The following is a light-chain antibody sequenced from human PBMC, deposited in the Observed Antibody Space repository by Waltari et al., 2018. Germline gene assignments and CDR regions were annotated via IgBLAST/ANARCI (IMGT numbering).Light chain of an antibody. CDR3: QQYYNIPAA. CDR2: CAS. V-gene: IGKV4-1*01. CDR1: QSVLYNSNKRNY. J-gene: IGKJ2*01. Sequence: IVVTQSPESPSVSLGLRPTFGCKSSQSVLYNSNKRNYLAWYQQKPGQPPKLLISCASTRASGVPDRFSGSGSGTDFTLTISGVQAEDVAVYFCQQYYNIPAAFGQGTKLEIK.